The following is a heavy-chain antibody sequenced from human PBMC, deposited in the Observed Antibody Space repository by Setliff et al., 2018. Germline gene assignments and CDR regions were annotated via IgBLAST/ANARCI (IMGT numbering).Heavy chain of an antibody. CDR2: IYYSGTT. V-gene: IGHV4-59*01. J-gene: IGHJ3*02. CDR3: ARVGSSSWYGGGFDI. Sequence: SETLSLTCTISGGSLSSYYWSWIRQPPGKGLEWIGHIYYSGTTNYNPSLKNRVSISVDTSKNHLSLKLNSVTAADTAVYYCARVGSSSWYGGGFDIWGQGTMVTVSS. CDR1: GGSLSSYY. D-gene: IGHD6-13*01.